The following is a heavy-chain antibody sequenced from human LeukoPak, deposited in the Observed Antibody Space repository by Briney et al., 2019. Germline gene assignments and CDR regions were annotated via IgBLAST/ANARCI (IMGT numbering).Heavy chain of an antibody. Sequence: SETLSLTCTVSSDSISSGDYYWSWIRQPAGKGLEVIGYINKKGGTFYNPPLKSRVSLSIDTSKNQFSLKLTSVTAADTAVYFCAREHKSYGDYPYYFDSWGQGTLVTVPS. J-gene: IGHJ4*02. V-gene: IGHV4-30-4*01. CDR1: SDSISSGDYY. CDR2: INKKGGT. CDR3: AREHKSYGDYPYYFDS. D-gene: IGHD4-17*01.